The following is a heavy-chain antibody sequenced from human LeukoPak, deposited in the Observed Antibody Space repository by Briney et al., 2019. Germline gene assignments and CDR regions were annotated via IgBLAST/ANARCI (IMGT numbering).Heavy chain of an antibody. J-gene: IGHJ5*02. CDR2: ISAYNGNT. D-gene: IGHD6-13*01. V-gene: IGHV1-18*01. Sequence: ASVTVSCKASGYTFTSYGISWVRQAPGQGLEWMGWISAYNGNTNYAQKLQGRVTMTTDTSTSTAYMELRSLRSDDTAVYYCARAGQQQLVRGWFDPWGQGTLVTVSS. CDR1: GYTFTSYG. CDR3: ARAGQQQLVRGWFDP.